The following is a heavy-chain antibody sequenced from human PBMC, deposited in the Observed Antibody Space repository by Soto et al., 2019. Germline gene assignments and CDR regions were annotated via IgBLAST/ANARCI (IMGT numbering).Heavy chain of an antibody. J-gene: IGHJ6*03. Sequence: PGESLKISCQGSGYSFTSYWIGWVRQMPGKGLEWMGIIYPGDSDTRYSPSFQGQVTISADKSISTAYLQWSSLKASDTAMYYCARSIPYYYGSGSGLGRDYYYYYYMDVWGKGTTVTVSS. D-gene: IGHD3-10*01. CDR3: ARSIPYYYGSGSGLGRDYYYYYYMDV. V-gene: IGHV5-51*01. CDR1: GYSFTSYW. CDR2: IYPGDSDT.